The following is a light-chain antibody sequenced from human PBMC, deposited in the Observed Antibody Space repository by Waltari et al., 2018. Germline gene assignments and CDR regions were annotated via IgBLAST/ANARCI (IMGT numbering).Light chain of an antibody. V-gene: IGKV1-39*01. Sequence: DIQMTQSPSSLSASIGDRITISCRANRTINKFLNWYQQKGSKAPKLLIFSASSLQSGVPLSFSGSGSVTDFTLTISSLQPEDFATYYCQQTYSIPYTFGQGTNLEI. J-gene: IGKJ2*01. CDR2: SAS. CDR3: QQTYSIPYT. CDR1: RTINKF.